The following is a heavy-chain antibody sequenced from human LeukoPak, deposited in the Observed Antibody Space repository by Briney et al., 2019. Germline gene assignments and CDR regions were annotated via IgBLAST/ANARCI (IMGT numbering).Heavy chain of an antibody. D-gene: IGHD2-15*01. V-gene: IGHV4-59*01. Sequence: SETLSLTCTVSGGFINSYYWSWIRQSPGNGLEWIGYISYSGSTIYNPSLKSRVTISVDTSKNQFSLKLSSVTAADTAVYYCVGELYGGWRFDYWGQGTLVTVSS. CDR3: VGELYGGWRFDY. J-gene: IGHJ4*02. CDR2: ISYSGST. CDR1: GGFINSYY.